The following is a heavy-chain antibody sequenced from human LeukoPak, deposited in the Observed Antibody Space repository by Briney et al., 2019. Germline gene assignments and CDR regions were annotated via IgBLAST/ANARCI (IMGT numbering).Heavy chain of an antibody. CDR2: ISGSGGIT. D-gene: IGHD1-26*01. V-gene: IGHV3-23*01. J-gene: IGHJ4*02. Sequence: GGSLRLSCAASGFTVGSGRRMSWVRQAPGKGLEWVSAISGSGGITSYADSVKGRFTISRDNSKNTLYLQMNSLRAEDTAVYYCAKGDTTWELPHDYWGQGTLVTVSS. CDR1: GFTVGSGRR. CDR3: AKGDTTWELPHDY.